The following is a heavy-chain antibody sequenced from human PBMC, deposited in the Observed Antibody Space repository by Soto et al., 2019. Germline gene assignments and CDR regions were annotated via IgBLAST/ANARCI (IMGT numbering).Heavy chain of an antibody. CDR2: IYYSGST. D-gene: IGHD3-3*01. V-gene: IGHV4-39*01. J-gene: IGHJ6*03. Sequence: SETLSLTCTVSGGSISSSSYYWGWIRQPPGKGLEWIGSIYYSGSTYYNPSLKSRVTISVDTSKNQFSLKLSSVTAADTAVYYCASVTTSRDYYYYYYMDVWGKGTTVTVSS. CDR3: ASVTTSRDYYYYYYMDV. CDR1: GGSISSSSYY.